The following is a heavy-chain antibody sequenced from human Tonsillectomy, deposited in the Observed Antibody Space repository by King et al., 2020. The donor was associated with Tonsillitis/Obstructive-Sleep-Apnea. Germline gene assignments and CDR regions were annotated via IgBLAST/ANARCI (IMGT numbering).Heavy chain of an antibody. D-gene: IGHD4-17*01. CDR2: IYWDDDK. CDR1: GFSLSTNAVD. CDR3: ARRDYGDHYFDY. J-gene: IGHJ4*02. Sequence: TLKESGPTLVKPTQTLTLTCTFSGFSLSTNAVDVGWIRQPPGKALEWLALIYWDDDKRYSPSLKSRLTITKDTSKNQVDLTMTNMDPVDTATYYCARRDYGDHYFDYWGQGTLVTVSS. V-gene: IGHV2-5*02.